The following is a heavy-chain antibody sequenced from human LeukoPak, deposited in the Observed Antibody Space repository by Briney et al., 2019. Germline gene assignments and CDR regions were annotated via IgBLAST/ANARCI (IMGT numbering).Heavy chain of an antibody. Sequence: SETLSLTCTVSGGSISSGGYYWSWIRQPPGKGLEWIGYIYHSGSTYYNPSLKSRVTISVDRSKNQFSLKLSSVTAADTAVYYCARDHRGSSYYFDYWGQGTLVTVSS. CDR3: ARDHRGSSYYFDY. J-gene: IGHJ4*02. V-gene: IGHV4-30-2*01. CDR2: IYHSGST. CDR1: GGSISSGGYY. D-gene: IGHD6-6*01.